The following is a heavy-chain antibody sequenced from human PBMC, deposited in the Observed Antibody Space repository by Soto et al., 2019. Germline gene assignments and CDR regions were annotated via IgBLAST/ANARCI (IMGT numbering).Heavy chain of an antibody. CDR1: GYTLTELS. Sequence: RASVKVSCKVSGYTLTELSMHWVRQAPGKGLEWMGGFDPEDGETIYAQKFQGRVTMTEDTSTDTAYMELSSLRSEDTAVYYCATAAGYSGYQIYYYYGMDVWGQGTTVTVSS. CDR2: FDPEDGET. CDR3: ATAAGYSGYQIYYYYGMDV. J-gene: IGHJ6*02. D-gene: IGHD5-12*01. V-gene: IGHV1-24*01.